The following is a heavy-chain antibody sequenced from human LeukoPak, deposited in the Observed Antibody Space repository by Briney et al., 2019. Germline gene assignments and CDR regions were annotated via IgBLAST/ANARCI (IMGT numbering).Heavy chain of an antibody. CDR3: AKRTDNWNIGGPFDY. Sequence: GGSLRLSCAVSGFSFSTYAMSWVRQAPGKGLEWVSAIRDSGGSTYYADSVKARFTISRDNSKSTLFLQMNSLRVEDTAIYYCAKRTDNWNIGGPFDYWGQGTLVTVSS. CDR1: GFSFSTYA. J-gene: IGHJ4*02. CDR2: IRDSGGST. D-gene: IGHD1/OR15-1a*01. V-gene: IGHV3-23*01.